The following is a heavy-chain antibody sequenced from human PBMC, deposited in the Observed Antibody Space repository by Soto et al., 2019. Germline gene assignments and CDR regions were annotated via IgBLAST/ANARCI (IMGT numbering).Heavy chain of an antibody. CDR3: AIDRVPSATNWFDP. J-gene: IGHJ5*02. Sequence: EVQLVESGGGLVKPGGSLRLSCAASGFTFSSYSMNWVRQAPGKGLAWVSSISSSSSYIYYADSVKGRFTISRDNAKNSLYLKMNSLRADDTAVYYCAIDRVPSATNWFDPWGQGTLVTVSS. CDR1: GFTFSSYS. D-gene: IGHD2-2*01. V-gene: IGHV3-21*01. CDR2: ISSSSSYI.